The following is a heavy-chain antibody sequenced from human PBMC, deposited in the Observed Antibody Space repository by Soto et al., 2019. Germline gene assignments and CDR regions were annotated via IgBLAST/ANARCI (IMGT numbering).Heavy chain of an antibody. Sequence: EVQLLESGGGLVQPGGSLRLSCAASGFTFSMYAMSWVRQAPGKGLEWVSAISGSGDRTDYADSVKGRFTISRDNSKSTLYLQMNSLRAEDTAVYYCAKEGAGRLNYYYYYMDVWGKGNTVTVSS. V-gene: IGHV3-23*01. J-gene: IGHJ6*03. CDR3: AKEGAGRLNYYYYYMDV. D-gene: IGHD1-26*01. CDR1: GFTFSMYA. CDR2: ISGSGDRT.